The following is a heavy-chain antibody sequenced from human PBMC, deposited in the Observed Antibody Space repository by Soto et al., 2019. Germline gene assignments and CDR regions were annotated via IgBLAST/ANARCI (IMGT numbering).Heavy chain of an antibody. V-gene: IGHV1-3*04. CDR1: GYTFSSYG. CDR2: INTANGKT. CDR3: ARRGIFGVAAVTEFHYGMDV. D-gene: IGHD3-3*01. J-gene: IGHJ6*02. Sequence: QEQLVQSGAEVKKPGASLKVSCKASGYTFSSYGIHWVRQAPGQRLEWMGWINTANGKTEISQKFQGRVTITRDTSASATYMELSSLRSEDTAVYYCARRGIFGVAAVTEFHYGMDVWGQGTTVTVS.